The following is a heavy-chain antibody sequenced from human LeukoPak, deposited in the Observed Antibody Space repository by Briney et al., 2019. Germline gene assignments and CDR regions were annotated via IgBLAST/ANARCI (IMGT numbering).Heavy chain of an antibody. CDR2: ISYDGSNK. D-gene: IGHD3-3*01. CDR1: GFTFSSYA. Sequence: PGGSLRLSCAASGFTFSSYAMHWVRQAPGKGLEWVAVISYDGSNKYYADSVKGRFTISRDNSKNTLYLQMNSLRAEDTAVYYCAKAHLRRYFDYWGQGTLVTVSS. J-gene: IGHJ4*02. V-gene: IGHV3-30-3*01. CDR3: AKAHLRRYFDY.